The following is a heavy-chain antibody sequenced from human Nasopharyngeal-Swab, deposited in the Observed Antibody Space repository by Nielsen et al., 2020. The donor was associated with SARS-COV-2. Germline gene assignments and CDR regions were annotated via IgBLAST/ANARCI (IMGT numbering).Heavy chain of an antibody. D-gene: IGHD5-24*01. CDR3: ARGGWLQIITYFVL. J-gene: IGHJ2*01. V-gene: IGHV3-33*01. CDR1: GFTFSNYG. CDR2: IWYDGSNK. Sequence: GESLKISCAASGFTFSNYGMHWVRQAPGKGLEWVALIWYDGSNKYYADSVKGRFTISRDNSKNTLYLQLNSLRAEDTAMYYCARGGWLQIITYFVLWGRGTLGNGSS.